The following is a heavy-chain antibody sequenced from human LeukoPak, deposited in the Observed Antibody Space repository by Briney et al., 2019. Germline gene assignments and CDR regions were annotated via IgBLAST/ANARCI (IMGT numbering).Heavy chain of an antibody. Sequence: GGSLRLSCAASGFTFSSYEMNWVRQAPGKGLERVSYISSSGSTIHYADSVKSRFTISRDNAKNSLYLQMNSLRAEDTAVYYCARGGFGLDAFDIWGQGTMVTVSS. CDR2: ISSSGSTI. V-gene: IGHV3-48*03. CDR3: ARGGFGLDAFDI. J-gene: IGHJ3*02. CDR1: GFTFSSYE. D-gene: IGHD3-10*01.